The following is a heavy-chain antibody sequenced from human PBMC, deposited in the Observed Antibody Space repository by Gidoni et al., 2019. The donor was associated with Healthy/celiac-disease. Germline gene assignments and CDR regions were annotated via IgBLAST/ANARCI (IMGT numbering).Heavy chain of an antibody. Sequence: EVQLLESGGGLVQPGGSLRPSCAASGFTFSSCAMSWVRQAPGKGLEWVSAISGSGGSTYYADSVKGRFTISRDNSKNTLYLQMNSLRAEDTAVYYCAKDSGGSGRHGAFDIWGQGTMVTVSS. CDR3: AKDSGGSGRHGAFDI. CDR2: ISGSGGST. V-gene: IGHV3-23*01. CDR1: GFTFSSCA. D-gene: IGHD6-19*01. J-gene: IGHJ3*02.